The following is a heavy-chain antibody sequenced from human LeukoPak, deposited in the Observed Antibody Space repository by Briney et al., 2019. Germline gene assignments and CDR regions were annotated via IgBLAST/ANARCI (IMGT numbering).Heavy chain of an antibody. D-gene: IGHD2-15*01. CDR1: GFTFIGYA. Sequence: GGSLRLSCAASGFTFIGYAMSWVRQAPGKGLEWVSAISGSGGSTYYADSVKGRFTISRDSSKNTLYLQMNSLRAEGTAVYYCAKDRGYCSGGGCYLDYWGQGTLVTVSS. CDR3: AKDRGYCSGGGCYLDY. V-gene: IGHV3-23*01. CDR2: ISGSGGST. J-gene: IGHJ4*02.